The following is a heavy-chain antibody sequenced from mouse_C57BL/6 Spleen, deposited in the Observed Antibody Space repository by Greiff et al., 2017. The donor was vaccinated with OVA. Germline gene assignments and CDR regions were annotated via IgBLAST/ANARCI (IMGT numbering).Heavy chain of an antibody. CDR3: TRSSSSYVYWYFDV. CDR2: IDPETGGT. Sequence: QVQLQQSGAELVRPGASVTLSCKASGYTFTDYEMHWVKQTPVHGLEWIGAIDPETGGTAYNQKFKGKAILTADKSSSTAYMELRSLTSEDSAVYYCTRSSSSYVYWYFDVWGTGTTVTVSS. V-gene: IGHV1-15*01. CDR1: GYTFTDYE. J-gene: IGHJ1*03. D-gene: IGHD1-1*01.